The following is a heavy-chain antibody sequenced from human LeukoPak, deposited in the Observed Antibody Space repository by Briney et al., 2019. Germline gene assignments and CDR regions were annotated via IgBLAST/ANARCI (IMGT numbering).Heavy chain of an antibody. D-gene: IGHD3-22*01. Sequence: PGGSLRLSCGASGFTFSDYYMSWIRQAPGKGLEWVSYISSSGSTIYYADSVKGRFTISRDNAKNSLYLQMNSLRAEDTAVYYCASGTKTYYYDSSGFDYWGQGTLVTVSS. V-gene: IGHV3-11*04. CDR1: GFTFSDYY. J-gene: IGHJ4*02. CDR3: ASGTKTYYYDSSGFDY. CDR2: ISSSGSTI.